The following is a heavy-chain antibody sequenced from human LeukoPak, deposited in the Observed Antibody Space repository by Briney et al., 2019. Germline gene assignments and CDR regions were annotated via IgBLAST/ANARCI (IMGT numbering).Heavy chain of an antibody. CDR1: GFTFSSYG. CDR2: ISYDGSNK. Sequence: SGGSLRLSCAASGFTFSSYGMHWVRLAPGKGLEWVAVISYDGSNKYYADSVKGRFTISRDNSKNTLYLQMNSLRAEDTAVYYCAKSLAPGRDFDWLLPPDYFDYWGQGTLVTVSS. D-gene: IGHD3-9*01. CDR3: AKSLAPGRDFDWLLPPDYFDY. J-gene: IGHJ4*02. V-gene: IGHV3-30*18.